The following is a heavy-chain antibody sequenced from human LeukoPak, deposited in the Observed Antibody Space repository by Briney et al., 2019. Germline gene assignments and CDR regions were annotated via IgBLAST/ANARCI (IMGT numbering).Heavy chain of an antibody. D-gene: IGHD4-17*01. CDR3: AKAGHGDYYFVY. J-gene: IGHJ4*02. CDR2: ISGSGGST. CDR1: GFTFSSYA. V-gene: IGHV3-23*01. Sequence: GGSLRLSCAASGFTFSSYAMSWVRQAPGKGLEWVSGISGSGGSTYYADSVKGRFTISRDNSKNTLSLQMTSLRAEDTAVYYCAKAGHGDYYFVYWGQGTLGTVSS.